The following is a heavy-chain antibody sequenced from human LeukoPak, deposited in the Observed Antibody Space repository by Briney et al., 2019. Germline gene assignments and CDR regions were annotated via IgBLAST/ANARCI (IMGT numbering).Heavy chain of an antibody. Sequence: GGSLRLSCAASGFTFSSSWMHWVRHDPRKGLVWVSRISGDGRNINYADSVRGRFTISRDNAKNTLYLQMNTLRVEDTAVYYCTRDLMDYDVSTGLHHYYMDVWGQGTTVTVSS. D-gene: IGHD3-9*01. J-gene: IGHJ6*02. CDR2: ISGDGRNI. CDR3: TRDLMDYDVSTGLHHYYMDV. V-gene: IGHV3-74*01. CDR1: GFTFSSSW.